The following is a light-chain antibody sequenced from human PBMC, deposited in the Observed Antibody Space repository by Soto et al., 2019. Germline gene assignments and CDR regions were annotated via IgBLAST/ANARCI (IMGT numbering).Light chain of an antibody. CDR1: SSDVGGYNY. J-gene: IGLJ2*01. CDR2: DVS. V-gene: IGLV2-11*01. CDR3: CSYAGSYLL. Sequence: QSVLTQPRSVSGSPGQSVTISCTGTSSDVGGYNYVSWYQQHPGKAPKLMIYDVSKRPSGVPDRFSGSKSGNTASLTISGLQAEDEADYYCCSYAGSYLLFGGGTNVTVL.